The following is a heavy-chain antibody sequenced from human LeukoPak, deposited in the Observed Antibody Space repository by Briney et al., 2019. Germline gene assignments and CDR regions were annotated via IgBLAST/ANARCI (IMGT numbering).Heavy chain of an antibody. CDR2: IYYSGST. J-gene: IGHJ3*02. Sequence: SETLPLTCTVSGGSISSSSYYWGWIRQPPGKGLEWIGSIYYSGSTYYNPSLKSRVTISVDTSKNQFSLKLSSVTAADTAVYYCARVLPWLQTPFDAFDIWGQGTMVTVSS. V-gene: IGHV4-39*07. D-gene: IGHD5-12*01. CDR1: GGSISSSSYY. CDR3: ARVLPWLQTPFDAFDI.